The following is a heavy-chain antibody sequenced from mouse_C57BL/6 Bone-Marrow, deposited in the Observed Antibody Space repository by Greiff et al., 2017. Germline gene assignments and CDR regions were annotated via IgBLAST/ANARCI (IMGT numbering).Heavy chain of an antibody. V-gene: IGHV14-4*01. D-gene: IGHD5-5*01. CDR1: GFNIKDDY. CDR3: TLPYYFYY. CDR2: IDPENGDT. J-gene: IGHJ2*01. Sequence: EVQLQQSGAELVRPGASVKLSCTASGFNIKDDYMHWVKQRPEQGLEWIGWIDPENGDTEYASKFQGKATITADTSSNTAYLQLSSLTSEDTAVYYCTLPYYFYYWGQGTTLTVSS.